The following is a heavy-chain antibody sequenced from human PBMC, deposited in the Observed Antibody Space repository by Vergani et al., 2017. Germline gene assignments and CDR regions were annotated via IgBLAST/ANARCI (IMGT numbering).Heavy chain of an antibody. V-gene: IGHV5-51*01. CDR2: IYPGDSDT. J-gene: IGHJ3*02. CDR1: GYSFTSYW. Sequence: EVQLVQSGAEVKKPGESLKISCKGSGYSFTSYWIGWVRQMPGKGLEWMGIIYPGDSDTRYSPSFQGQVTISADKSISTAYLQWSSLKASDTAMYYCARLGYYDSSGYYFLSPTSHAFDIWGQGTMVTVSS. CDR3: ARLGYYDSSGYYFLSPTSHAFDI. D-gene: IGHD3-22*01.